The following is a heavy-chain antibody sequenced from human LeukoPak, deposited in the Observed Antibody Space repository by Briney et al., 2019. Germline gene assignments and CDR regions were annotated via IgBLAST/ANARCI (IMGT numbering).Heavy chain of an antibody. CDR1: GYSFTSYW. CDR2: IYPGDSDT. J-gene: IGHJ4*02. V-gene: IGHV5-51*01. Sequence: GESLKISCKGSGYSFTSYWIGWVRQMPGKGLEWMGIIYPGDSDTRYSPSFQGQVTISADKSNSTAYLQWSSLKASDTAMYYCARRTDYDSSGYYGPVFDYWGQGTLDTVSS. CDR3: ARRTDYDSSGYYGPVFDY. D-gene: IGHD3-22*01.